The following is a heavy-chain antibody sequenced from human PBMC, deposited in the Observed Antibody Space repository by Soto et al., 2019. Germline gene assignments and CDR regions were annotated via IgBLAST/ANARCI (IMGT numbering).Heavy chain of an antibody. CDR2: ISAYNGNT. V-gene: IGHV1-18*01. CDR3: ARAGGSIAARRDNWFDP. Sequence: QVQQVQSGAEVKKPGASVKVSCKASGYTFTSYGISWVRQAPGQGLEWMGWISAYNGNTNYAQKLQGRVTMTTDTSTSTAYIELRSLRSDDTAVYYCARAGGSIAARRDNWFDPWGQGTLVTVSS. J-gene: IGHJ5*02. CDR1: GYTFTSYG. D-gene: IGHD6-6*01.